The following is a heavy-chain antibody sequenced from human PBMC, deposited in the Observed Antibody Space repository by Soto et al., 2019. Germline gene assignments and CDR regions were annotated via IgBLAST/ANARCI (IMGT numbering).Heavy chain of an antibody. D-gene: IGHD3-10*01. CDR1: GFTFSSYA. J-gene: IGHJ4*02. V-gene: IGHV3-23*01. CDR2: ISGSGGST. CDR3: AKDRARITMVRGVGELLFDY. Sequence: EVQLLESGGGLVQPGGSLRLSCAASGFTFSSYAMSWVRQAPGKGLEWVSAISGSGGSTYYADSVKGRFTISRDNSKNTLYLQMTSLRAEDTAVYYCAKDRARITMVRGVGELLFDYWGQGTLVTVSS.